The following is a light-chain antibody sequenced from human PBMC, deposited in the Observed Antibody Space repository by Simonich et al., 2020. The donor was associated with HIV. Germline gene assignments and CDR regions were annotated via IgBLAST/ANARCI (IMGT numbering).Light chain of an antibody. CDR1: SSDVGGYNY. CDR3: SSYTSSSTWV. V-gene: IGLV2-14*01. J-gene: IGLJ3*02. CDR2: DVS. Sequence: QSALTQPASVSGSPGQSITISCTGTSSDVGGYNYVSSHQQHPGKAPKLMIYDVSKRPSGVSNRFSGSKSGNTASLTISGLQAEDEADYYCSSYTSSSTWVFGGGTKLTVL.